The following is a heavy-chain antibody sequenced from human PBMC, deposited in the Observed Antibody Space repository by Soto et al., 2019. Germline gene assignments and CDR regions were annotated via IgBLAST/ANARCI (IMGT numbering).Heavy chain of an antibody. CDR1: GFTVSSTY. D-gene: IGHD6-19*01. V-gene: IGHV3-53*01. CDR3: ARDGSLAGFDY. CDR2: IYSDGTT. J-gene: IGHJ4*02. Sequence: PGGSLRLSCAASGFTVSSTYMSWVRQAPGKGLEWVSVIYSDGTTYYADSVKGRFTISRDNSKNTVYLQMNSLRAEDTAVYYCARDGSLAGFDYWGQGTLVTVSS.